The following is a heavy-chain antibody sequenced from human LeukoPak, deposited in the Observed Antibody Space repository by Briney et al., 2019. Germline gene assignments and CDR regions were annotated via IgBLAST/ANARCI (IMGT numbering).Heavy chain of an antibody. CDR1: GFTFSSYS. Sequence: GGSLRLSCVASGFTFSSYSINWVRQAPGKGLEWVAVISYDGSNKYYADSVKGRFTISRDNSKNTLYLQMNSLRAEDTAVYYCARDHPTSYWGQGTLVTVSS. CDR2: ISYDGSNK. J-gene: IGHJ4*02. V-gene: IGHV3-30*03. CDR3: ARDHPTSY.